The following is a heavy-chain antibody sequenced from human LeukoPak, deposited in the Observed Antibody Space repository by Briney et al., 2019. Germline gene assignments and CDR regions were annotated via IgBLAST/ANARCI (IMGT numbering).Heavy chain of an antibody. CDR1: GYTFTSYY. D-gene: IGHD5-24*01. J-gene: IGHJ4*02. V-gene: IGHV1-2*02. CDR3: ARDPGGRWLQGIDY. CDR2: INPNSGGT. Sequence: ASVKVSCKASGYTFTSYYMHWVRQAPGQGLEWMGWINPNSGGTNYAQKFQGRVTMTRDTSISTAYMELSRLRSDDTAVYYCARDPGGRWLQGIDYWGQGTLVTVSS.